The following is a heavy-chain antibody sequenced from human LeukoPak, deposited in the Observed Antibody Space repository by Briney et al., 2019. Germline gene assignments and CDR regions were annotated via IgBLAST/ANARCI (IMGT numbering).Heavy chain of an antibody. Sequence: SVKVSRKASGGTFSSYAISWVRQAPGQGLEWMGRIIPIFGIANYAQKFQGRVTITADKSTSTAYMELSSLRSEDTAVYYCARDGNCGGDCYSMDVWGQGTTVTVSS. CDR3: ARDGNCGGDCYSMDV. J-gene: IGHJ6*02. V-gene: IGHV1-69*04. D-gene: IGHD2-21*02. CDR2: IIPIFGIA. CDR1: GGTFSSYA.